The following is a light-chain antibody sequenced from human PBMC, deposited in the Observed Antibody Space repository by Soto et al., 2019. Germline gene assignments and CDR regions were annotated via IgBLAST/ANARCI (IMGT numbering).Light chain of an antibody. Sequence: EIVLTQSPXTLSLSPGERATLSCRASQSVSSYLAWYQQKPGQAPRLLIYDASNRATGIPARFSGSGSGTDFTLTISSLEPEDFAVYYCQQRSNWITFGQGTRLEIK. CDR3: QQRSNWIT. J-gene: IGKJ5*01. CDR1: QSVSSY. V-gene: IGKV3-11*01. CDR2: DAS.